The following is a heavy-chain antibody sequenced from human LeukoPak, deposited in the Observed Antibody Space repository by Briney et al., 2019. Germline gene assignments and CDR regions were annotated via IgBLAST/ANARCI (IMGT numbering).Heavy chain of an antibody. V-gene: IGHV1-69*13. CDR2: IIPIFGTA. J-gene: IGHJ6*02. D-gene: IGHD6-13*01. Sequence: SVKVSCKASGGTFSSYAISWVRQAPGQGLEWMGGIIPIFGTANYAQKFQGRVTITADESTSTAYMELSSLRSEDPAVYYCARGRRFVLGYSSSWYLSDRNYYGMDVWGQGTTVTVSS. CDR3: ARGRRFVLGYSSSWYLSDRNYYGMDV. CDR1: GGTFSSYA.